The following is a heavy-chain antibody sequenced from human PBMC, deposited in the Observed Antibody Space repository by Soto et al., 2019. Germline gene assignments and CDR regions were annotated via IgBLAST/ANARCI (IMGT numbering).Heavy chain of an antibody. J-gene: IGHJ4*02. CDR1: GYTFTGYY. V-gene: IGHV1-2*02. Sequence: ASVKVSCKASGYTFTGYYMHWVRQAPGQGLEWMGWINPNSGGTKSAQKFQGRVTMTRDTSISTAYMELSRLRSDDTAVYYCARRKGDYYDSSGYHYYFDYWGQGTMVTVSS. CDR3: ARRKGDYYDSSGYHYYFDY. CDR2: INPNSGGT. D-gene: IGHD3-22*01.